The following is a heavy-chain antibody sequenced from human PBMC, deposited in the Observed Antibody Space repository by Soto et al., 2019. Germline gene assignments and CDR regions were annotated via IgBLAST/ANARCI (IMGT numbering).Heavy chain of an antibody. V-gene: IGHV3-30-3*01. CDR2: ISYDGSNK. Sequence: GGSLRLSCAASGFAFSSYAMHWVRQAPGKGLEWVAAISYDGSNKYYADSVKGRLTISRDNSKNTLYLQMNSLRAEDTAVYYCARSPNYKIVVALFDYWGQGTLVTVSS. CDR3: ARSPNYKIVVALFDY. D-gene: IGHD3-22*01. CDR1: GFAFSSYA. J-gene: IGHJ4*02.